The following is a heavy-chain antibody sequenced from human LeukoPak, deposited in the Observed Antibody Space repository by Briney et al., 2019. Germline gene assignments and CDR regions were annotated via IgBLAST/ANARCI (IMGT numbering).Heavy chain of an antibody. J-gene: IGHJ4*02. CDR1: GGSISTYY. D-gene: IGHD6-19*01. CDR2: IYYTGST. CDR3: ARDGKGAVSLFDY. V-gene: IGHV4-59*01. Sequence: SETLSLTCTVPGGSISTYYWGWIRQPPGKGLEYIGYIYYTGSTNYNPSLKSRVTISVDTSKNQFPLKLSSVTAADTAVYYCARDGKGAVSLFDYWGQGTLVTVSS.